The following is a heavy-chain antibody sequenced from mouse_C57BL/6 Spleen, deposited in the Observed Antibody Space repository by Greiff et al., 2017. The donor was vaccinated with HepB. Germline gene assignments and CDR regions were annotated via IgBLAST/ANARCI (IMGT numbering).Heavy chain of an antibody. CDR2: ISDGGSYT. D-gene: IGHD1-1*01. V-gene: IGHV5-4*01. Sequence: EVQGVESGGGLVKPGGSLKLSCAASGFTFSSYAMSWVRQTPEKRLEWVATISDGGSYTYYPDNVKGRFTISRDNAKNNLYLQRSHLKSEDTAMYYCARKNYYLLAMDYWGQGTSGTVSS. CDR3: ARKNYYLLAMDY. J-gene: IGHJ4*01. CDR1: GFTFSSYA.